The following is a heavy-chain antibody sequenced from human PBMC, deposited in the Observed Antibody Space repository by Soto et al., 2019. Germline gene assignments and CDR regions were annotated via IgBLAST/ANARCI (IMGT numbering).Heavy chain of an antibody. CDR1: GGTFSSYA. CDR3: ASGLRYFDWLLSPFDY. V-gene: IGHV1-69*13. CDR2: IIPIFGTA. Sequence: SVKVSCKASGGTFSSYAISWVRQAPGQGLEWMGGIIPIFGTANYAQKFQGRVTITADESTSTAYMELSSLRSEDTAVYYCASGLRYFDWLLSPFDYWGQGTLVTVSS. D-gene: IGHD3-9*01. J-gene: IGHJ4*02.